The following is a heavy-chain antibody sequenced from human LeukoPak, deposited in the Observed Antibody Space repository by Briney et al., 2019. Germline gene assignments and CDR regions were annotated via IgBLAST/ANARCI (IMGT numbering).Heavy chain of an antibody. CDR2: INPNSGGT. D-gene: IGHD6-19*01. Sequence: ASVKVSCKASGYTFTGYYMHWVRQAPGQGLEWMGWINPNSGGTNYAQKFQGRVTMTRDTSISTAYMELSRLRSDDTAVYYCARDRRTAVAGSFDYWGQGTLVTVSS. J-gene: IGHJ4*02. CDR1: GYTFTGYY. CDR3: ARDRRTAVAGSFDY. V-gene: IGHV1-2*02.